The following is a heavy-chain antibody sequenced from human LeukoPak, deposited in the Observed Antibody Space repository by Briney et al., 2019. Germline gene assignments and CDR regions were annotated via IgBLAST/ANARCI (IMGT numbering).Heavy chain of an antibody. D-gene: IGHD3-9*01. CDR3: ARDTGVRYIDWLPLDY. CDR1: GFTFSSYS. V-gene: IGHV3-21*01. CDR2: ISSSSSYI. Sequence: GGSLRLSCAASGFTFSSYSMNWVRQAPGKGLEWVSSISSSSSYIYYADSVKGRFTISRDNAKNSLYLQMNSLRAEDTAVYYCARDTGVRYIDWLPLDYWGQGTLVTVSS. J-gene: IGHJ4*02.